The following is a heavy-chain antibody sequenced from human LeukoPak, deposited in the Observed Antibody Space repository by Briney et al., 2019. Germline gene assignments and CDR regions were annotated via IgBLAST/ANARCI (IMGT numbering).Heavy chain of an antibody. CDR1: GYTFTVYS. Sequence: ASVKVSCKASGYTFTVYSMHWVRQAPGQGLEWMGWINPNSGDTKYSQNFQGRVTMSWDTSISTAYMELNRLTSDDTAVYYCAKEGHDYVWGKYGYYYYQYMDVWGKGTTVTVSS. CDR3: AKEGHDYVWGKYGYYYYQYMDV. CDR2: INPNSGDT. V-gene: IGHV1-2*02. D-gene: IGHD3-16*01. J-gene: IGHJ6*03.